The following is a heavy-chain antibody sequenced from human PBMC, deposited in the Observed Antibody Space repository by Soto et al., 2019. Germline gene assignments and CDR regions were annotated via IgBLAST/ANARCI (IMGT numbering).Heavy chain of an antibody. V-gene: IGHV4-30-4*01. Sequence: QVQLQESGPGLVKPSQTLSLTCTVSGGSISGDDYYWTWIRQPPGGGLEWIGYIFYRGNTYYNPSLKSRATISVDTSQNHFSLKVISVTAADTAVYYCARETEAFDFWGQGTMVTVSS. CDR1: GGSISGDDYY. CDR3: ARETEAFDF. J-gene: IGHJ3*01. CDR2: IFYRGNT.